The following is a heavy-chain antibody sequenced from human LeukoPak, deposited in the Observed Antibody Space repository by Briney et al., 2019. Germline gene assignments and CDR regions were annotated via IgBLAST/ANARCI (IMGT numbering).Heavy chain of an antibody. Sequence: ASVKVSCKASGYTFSGYYLHWVRQAPGQGLEWMGWIHPKSGDTKYAPKFLGRVTLTRDTSATIVYMDLTWLTSDDTAVYYCSRGSGISYGGIDYWGQGTLVTVSS. J-gene: IGHJ4*02. CDR3: SRGSGISYGGIDY. V-gene: IGHV1-2*02. CDR1: GYTFSGYY. D-gene: IGHD5-18*01. CDR2: IHPKSGDT.